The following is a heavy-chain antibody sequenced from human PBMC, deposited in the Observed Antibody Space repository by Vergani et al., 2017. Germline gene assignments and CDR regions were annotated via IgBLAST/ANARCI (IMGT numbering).Heavy chain of an antibody. CDR3: ARVGRYGNYVDY. CDR2: ISSSSSYI. CDR1: GFTFSSYS. Sequence: EVQLVESGGGLVKPGGSLRLSCAASGFTFSSYSMNWVRQAPGKGLEWVSSISSSSSYISYADSVKGRFTISRDNAKNSLYLQMNSLRAEDTAVSYCARVGRYGNYVDYWGQGTLVTVSS. J-gene: IGHJ4*02. V-gene: IGHV3-21*01. D-gene: IGHD5-18*01.